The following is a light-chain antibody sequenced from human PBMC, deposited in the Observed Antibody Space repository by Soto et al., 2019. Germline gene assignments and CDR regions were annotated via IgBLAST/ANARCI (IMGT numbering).Light chain of an antibody. CDR2: GAS. CDR3: QQYGGSPPIS. V-gene: IGKV3-20*01. Sequence: EIVLTQSPGTLSLSPGERATLSCRASQSVSSSYLAWYQQKPGQAPRLLIYGASSRATGIPDRFSGSGSATDFTLTISRLEPEDFAVYYCQQYGGSPPISFGQGTRLEIK. CDR1: QSVSSSY. J-gene: IGKJ5*01.